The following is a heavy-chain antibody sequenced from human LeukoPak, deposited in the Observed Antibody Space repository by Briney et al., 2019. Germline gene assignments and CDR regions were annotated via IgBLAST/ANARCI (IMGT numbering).Heavy chain of an antibody. J-gene: IGHJ4*02. Sequence: GGSLRLSCAASGFTFSSYAMSWVHQAPGKGLEWVSAISGSGGSTYYADSVKGRFTISRDNSKNTLYLQMNSLRAEDTAVYYCAKASGPRSGSFDYWGQGTLVTVSS. D-gene: IGHD1-26*01. CDR3: AKASGPRSGSFDY. V-gene: IGHV3-23*01. CDR2: ISGSGGST. CDR1: GFTFSSYA.